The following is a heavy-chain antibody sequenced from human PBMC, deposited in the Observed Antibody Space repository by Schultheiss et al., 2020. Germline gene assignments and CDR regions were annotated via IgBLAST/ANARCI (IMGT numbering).Heavy chain of an antibody. CDR1: GFTFSSYA. D-gene: IGHD6-13*01. Sequence: SLKISCAASGFTFSSYAMHWVRQAPGKGLEWVAVISYDGSNKYYADSVKGRFTISRDNSKNTLYLQMNSLRAEDTAVYYCARVSRAAIDYWGQGTLVTVSS. J-gene: IGHJ4*02. V-gene: IGHV3-30*01. CDR2: ISYDGSNK. CDR3: ARVSRAAIDY.